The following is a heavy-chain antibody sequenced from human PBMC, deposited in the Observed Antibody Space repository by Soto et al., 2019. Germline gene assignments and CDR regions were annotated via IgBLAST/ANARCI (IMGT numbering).Heavy chain of an antibody. D-gene: IGHD5-12*01. Sequence: GGSLRLSCAASGFTFSSYWMSWVRQAPGKGLEWVANIKQDGSEKYYVDSVKGRFTISRDNAKNSLYLQMNSLRAEDTAVYYCARDGLSSGYDSKHFDYWGQGTLVTVSS. J-gene: IGHJ4*02. CDR3: ARDGLSSGYDSKHFDY. V-gene: IGHV3-7*01. CDR1: GFTFSSYW. CDR2: IKQDGSEK.